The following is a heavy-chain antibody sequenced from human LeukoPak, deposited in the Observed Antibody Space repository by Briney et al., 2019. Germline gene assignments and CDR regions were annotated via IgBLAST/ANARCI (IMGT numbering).Heavy chain of an antibody. V-gene: IGHV4-59*01. D-gene: IGHD3-22*01. CDR3: ARGSDYDSSGYYSQYYYYYYMDV. J-gene: IGHJ6*03. CDR1: GVSISSYY. CDR2: IYYSGST. Sequence: PSETLSLTCTVSGVSISSYYWSWIRQPPGKGLEWIGYIYYSGSTNYNPSLKSRVTISVDTSKNQFSLKLSSVTAADTAVYYCARGSDYDSSGYYSQYYYYYYMDVWGKGTTVTVSS.